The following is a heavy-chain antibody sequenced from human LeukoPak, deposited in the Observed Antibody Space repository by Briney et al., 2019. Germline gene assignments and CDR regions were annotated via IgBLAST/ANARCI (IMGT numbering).Heavy chain of an antibody. J-gene: IGHJ4*02. D-gene: IGHD2-15*01. V-gene: IGHV1-18*01. CDR1: GYTFTSYG. Sequence: ASVKVSCKASGYTFTSYGISWVRQAPGQGLEWMGWISAYNGNTNYAQKLQGRVTMTTDTSTSTDYMELRSLRSDDTAVYYCAVEGYCSGGSCYSGDTAILGFFDYWGQGTLVTVSS. CDR3: AVEGYCSGGSCYSGDTAILGFFDY. CDR2: ISAYNGNT.